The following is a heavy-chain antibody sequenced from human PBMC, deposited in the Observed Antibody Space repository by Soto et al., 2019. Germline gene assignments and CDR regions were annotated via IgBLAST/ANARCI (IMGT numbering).Heavy chain of an antibody. Sequence: GGSLRLSCAASGSTFSSYGMHWVRQAPGKGLEWVAVIWYDGSNKYYADSVKGRFTISRDNSKNTLYLQMNSLRAEDTAVYYCAVASIAAHGHYYYYGMDVWGQGTTVTVSS. CDR3: AVASIAAHGHYYYYGMDV. V-gene: IGHV3-33*01. CDR1: GSTFSSYG. D-gene: IGHD6-6*01. CDR2: IWYDGSNK. J-gene: IGHJ6*02.